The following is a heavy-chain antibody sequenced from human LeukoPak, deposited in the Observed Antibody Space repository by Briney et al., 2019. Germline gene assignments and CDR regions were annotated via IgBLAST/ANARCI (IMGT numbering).Heavy chain of an antibody. D-gene: IGHD2-21*01. J-gene: IGHJ5*02. CDR1: GFTYSAYW. CDR3: TRATASNWFDP. Sequence: PGGSLTLSCPSSGFTYSAYWMSWVRQAPGKGLEWVANIKEDGSEKYYVDSVKGRFTISRDNAKNSLYLQMNSLRAEDTAVYYCTRATASNWFDPWGQGTLVTVSS. CDR2: IKEDGSEK. V-gene: IGHV3-7*01.